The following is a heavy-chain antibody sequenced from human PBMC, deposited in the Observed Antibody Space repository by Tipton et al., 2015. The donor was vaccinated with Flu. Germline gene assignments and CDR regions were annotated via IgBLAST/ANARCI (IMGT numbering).Heavy chain of an antibody. CDR2: IWYDGSNK. CDR1: GFIFSTYG. CDR3: AKRRSYYYYYGMDV. V-gene: IGHV3-33*03. Sequence: SLRLSCAASGFIFSTYGMHWVRQAPGKGLEWVAVIWYDGSNKYYADSVKGRFAISRDNTKSTLFLQMNSLRTEDTAVYFCAKRRSYYYYYGMDVWGQGTTVTVSS. J-gene: IGHJ6*02.